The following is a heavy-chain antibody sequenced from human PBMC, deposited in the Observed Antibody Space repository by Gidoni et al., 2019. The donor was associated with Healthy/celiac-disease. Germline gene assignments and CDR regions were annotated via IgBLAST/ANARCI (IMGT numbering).Heavy chain of an antibody. V-gene: IGHV3-48*03. J-gene: IGHJ3*02. CDR2: ISSSGSTI. CDR3: AREQLLWFRSPAPDALDI. CDR1: GFSFSSYD. Sequence: EVQLVEAGGGLVQPGGSLVRPCSASGFSFSSYDMNWVRQAPGKGVEWVSYISSSGSTIYYADSVKGRFTIARDNAKNSLYLQINSLRAEDTAVYYCAREQLLWFRSPAPDALDIWGQGTMVTVSS. D-gene: IGHD3-10*01.